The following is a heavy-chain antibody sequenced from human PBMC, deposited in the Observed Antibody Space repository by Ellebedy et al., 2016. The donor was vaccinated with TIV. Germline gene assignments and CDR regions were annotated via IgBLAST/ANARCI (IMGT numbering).Heavy chain of an antibody. V-gene: IGHV1-69*13. Sequence: SVKVSXXASGGTFNSYAISWVRQAPGQGLEWMGGIITVFGTTNYAQKFQGRVTITADESTSTIYLELNSLRSEDTAVYYCARDGYSSGYLGWFDPWGQGTLVTVSS. J-gene: IGHJ5*02. CDR1: GGTFNSYA. CDR3: ARDGYSSGYLGWFDP. D-gene: IGHD6-19*01. CDR2: IITVFGTT.